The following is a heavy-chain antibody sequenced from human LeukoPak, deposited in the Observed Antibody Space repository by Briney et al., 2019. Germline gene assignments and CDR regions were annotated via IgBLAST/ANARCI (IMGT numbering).Heavy chain of an antibody. CDR3: ATNAGSYYGSGSYHSF. Sequence: PGGSLRLSCVDSGFMFRSYAMSWVRQAPGKGLEWVSAISGSGGSTYYEDSVKGRFTISRDNSKNTLFLLMNSLRVEDSAVYYCATNAGSYYGSGSYHSFWGRGTLVTVSS. CDR2: ISGSGGST. CDR1: GFMFRSYA. J-gene: IGHJ4*02. V-gene: IGHV3-23*01. D-gene: IGHD3-10*01.